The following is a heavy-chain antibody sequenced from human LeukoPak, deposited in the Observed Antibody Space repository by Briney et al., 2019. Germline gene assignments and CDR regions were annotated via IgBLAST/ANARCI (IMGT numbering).Heavy chain of an antibody. D-gene: IGHD3-22*01. CDR1: GYTLTELS. CDR3: ATRDYDSSGSFDY. J-gene: IGHJ4*02. CDR2: FDPEDSET. Sequence: ASVKVSCKVSGYTLTELSMHWVRQAPGKGLEWMGGFDPEDSETIYAQKFQGRVTMTEDTSTDTAYMELSSLRSEDTAVYYCATRDYDSSGSFDYWGQGTLVTVSS. V-gene: IGHV1-24*01.